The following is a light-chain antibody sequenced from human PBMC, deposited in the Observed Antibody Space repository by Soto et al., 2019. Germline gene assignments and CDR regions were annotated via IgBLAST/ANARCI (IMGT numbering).Light chain of an antibody. V-gene: IGLV2-14*01. CDR1: GSDIGAYNT. J-gene: IGLJ1*01. CDR3: SSYTRGNTYV. Sequence: QSVLTQPASVSGSPGQSITISCTGTGSDIGAYNTVAWYQQHPRRVPKLMIYEVTNRPPGISNRFSGSKSGNTASLTIPGLQAEDGGDYYCSSYTRGNTYVFGTGTKVTVL. CDR2: EVT.